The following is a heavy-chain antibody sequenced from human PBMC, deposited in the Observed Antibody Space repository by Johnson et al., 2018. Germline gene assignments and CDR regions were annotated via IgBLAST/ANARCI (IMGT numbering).Heavy chain of an antibody. D-gene: IGHD3-10*02. CDR1: GFAFRSYT. J-gene: IGHJ3*02. CDR2: STGSSGEI. Sequence: VQLVQSGGGLVKPGGSLRLSCAGFGFAFRSYTLKWVRQGSGRGLEWVATSTGSSGEIKYADSVKGRFTISRDNAKNSLYLQMNSLRAEDTAVYYCARDPPEFMCAFDIWGQGTMVTVSS. V-gene: IGHV3-21*01. CDR3: ARDPPEFMCAFDI.